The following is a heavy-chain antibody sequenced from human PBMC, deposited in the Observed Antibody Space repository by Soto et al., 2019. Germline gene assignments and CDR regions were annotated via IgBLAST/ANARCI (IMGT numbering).Heavy chain of an antibody. CDR1: GFTFSSYG. J-gene: IGHJ4*02. CDR3: AREMQDIVVVVAAPFAY. V-gene: IGHV3-33*01. Sequence: QVQLVESGGGVVQPGRSLRLSCAASGFTFSSYGMHWVRQAPGKGLEWVAVIWYDGSNKYYADSVKGRLTISRDNSKNTRHLPMNGLRAEDTAVYYCAREMQDIVVVVAAPFAYWGQGTLVTVSS. CDR2: IWYDGSNK. D-gene: IGHD2-15*01.